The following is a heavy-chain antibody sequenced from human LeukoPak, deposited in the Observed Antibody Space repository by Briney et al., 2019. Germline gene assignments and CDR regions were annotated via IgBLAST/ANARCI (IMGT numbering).Heavy chain of an antibody. V-gene: IGHV4-30-2*05. CDR2: IYHSGST. CDR1: GGSISSGGYS. D-gene: IGHD6-13*01. CDR3: ARAAGTDY. J-gene: IGHJ4*02. Sequence: SETLSLTCAVSGGSISSGGYSWSWIRQPPGKGLEWIGYIYHSGSTYYNPSLKSRVTISVDTSKNQFSLKLSSVTAADTAVYYCARAAGTDYWGQGTLVTVSS.